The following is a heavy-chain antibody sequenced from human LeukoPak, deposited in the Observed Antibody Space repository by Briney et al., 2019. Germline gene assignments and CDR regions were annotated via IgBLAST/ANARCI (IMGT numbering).Heavy chain of an antibody. CDR3: ARRRDIAAAGPARGFDP. Sequence: PSETLSLTCTVSGGSISSSSYYWGWIRQPPGKGLEWIGSIYYSGSTYYNPSLKSRVTISVDTSKNQFSLKLSSVTAADTAVYYCARRRDIAAAGPARGFDPWGQGTLVTVSS. CDR2: IYYSGST. CDR1: GGSISSSSYY. J-gene: IGHJ5*02. V-gene: IGHV4-39*01. D-gene: IGHD6-13*01.